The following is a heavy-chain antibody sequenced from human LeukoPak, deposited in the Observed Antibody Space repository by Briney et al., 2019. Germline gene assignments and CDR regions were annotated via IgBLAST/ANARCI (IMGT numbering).Heavy chain of an antibody. CDR1: GDSVFTDNVA. CDR2: TYLRAKCYN. Sequence: SQTLSLTCAISGDSVFTDNVAWDWIRQSPSRCLEWLGRTYLRAKCYNDYAGSVKRRITINPDTSRNHFYLQLNSVIPEDTAVYYCTRGKYSGFDIWGQGTMVTVSS. J-gene: IGHJ3*02. V-gene: IGHV6-1*01. D-gene: IGHD2-21*01. CDR3: TRGKYSGFDI.